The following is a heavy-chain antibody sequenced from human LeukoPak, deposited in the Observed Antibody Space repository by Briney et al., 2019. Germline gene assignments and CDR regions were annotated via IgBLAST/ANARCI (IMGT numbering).Heavy chain of an antibody. CDR2: IYRSGST. J-gene: IGHJ4*02. CDR1: GYSISSGYY. CDR3: ARDHGVTMIVVVGFDY. V-gene: IGHV4-38-2*02. D-gene: IGHD3-22*01. Sequence: SETLSLTCTVSGYSISSGYYWGWIRQPPGKGLEWIGSIYRSGSTYYNPSLKSRVTISVDTSKNQFSLKLSSVTAADTAVYYCARDHGVTMIVVVGFDYWGQGTLVTVSS.